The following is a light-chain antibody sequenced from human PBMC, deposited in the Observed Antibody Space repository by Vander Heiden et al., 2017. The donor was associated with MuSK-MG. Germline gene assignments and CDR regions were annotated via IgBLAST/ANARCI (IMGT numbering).Light chain of an antibody. Sequence: DIQFTQSPSFMSASLGYRITITCRASQGISHYLAWYQQKPGNAPKLLIYAASALQSGVPSRFSGSGSGTEFTLTISRLQPEDFATYYCQHVNSSSWAFGRGTKVDIK. J-gene: IGKJ4*01. CDR2: AAS. V-gene: IGKV1-9*01. CDR3: QHVNSSSWA. CDR1: QGISHY.